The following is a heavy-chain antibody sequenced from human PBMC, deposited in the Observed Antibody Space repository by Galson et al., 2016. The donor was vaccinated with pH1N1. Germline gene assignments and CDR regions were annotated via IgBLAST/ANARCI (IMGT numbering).Heavy chain of an antibody. Sequence: NYVDSVKGRFTISRDNAKNSLYLQMNSLRAEDTAVYYCARAIATADSLWGQGTLVTVSS. J-gene: IGHJ4*02. V-gene: IGHV3-7*01. CDR3: ARAIATADSL. D-gene: IGHD6-13*01.